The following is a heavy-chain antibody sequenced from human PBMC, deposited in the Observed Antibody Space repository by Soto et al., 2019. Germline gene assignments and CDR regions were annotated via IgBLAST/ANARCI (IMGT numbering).Heavy chain of an antibody. CDR2: IYSGGST. J-gene: IGHJ6*02. Sequence: EVQLVESGGGLVQPGGSLRLSCAASGFTVSSNYMSWVRQAPGRGLEWVSVIYSGGSTYYADSVKGRFTISRDNSKNTLYLQMNCLRAEDTAVYYCEREDTYCSGGSCYSPDVHYYGMDVWGQGTTVTVSS. CDR1: GFTVSSNY. V-gene: IGHV3-66*01. D-gene: IGHD2-15*01. CDR3: EREDTYCSGGSCYSPDVHYYGMDV.